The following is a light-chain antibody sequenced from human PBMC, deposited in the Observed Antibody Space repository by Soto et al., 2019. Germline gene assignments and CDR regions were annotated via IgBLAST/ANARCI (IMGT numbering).Light chain of an antibody. CDR2: RNN. V-gene: IGLV1-47*01. CDR1: ISNLGSNF. Sequence: QAVVTQPPSASGTTGQRVTISCSGSISNLGSNFIFWYQQLPGAAPKLLISRNNERPSGVPDRFSGSKSGTSASLAIDGLRSEDEADYHCAAWDDSLSAVVFGGGTKLTVL. CDR3: AAWDDSLSAVV. J-gene: IGLJ3*02.